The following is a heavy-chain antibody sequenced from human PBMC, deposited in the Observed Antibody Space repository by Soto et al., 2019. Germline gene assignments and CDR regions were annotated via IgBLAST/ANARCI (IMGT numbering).Heavy chain of an antibody. CDR1: GYSFTSYW. Sequence: GESLKISCKGSGYSFTSYWISWVRQMPGKGLEWMGSIDPSDSYTNYSPSFQGHVTISADKSISTAYLQWSSLQASDTAMYYCARHSRDSYGSGSRSNRMDVWGQGTTVTVSS. J-gene: IGHJ6*02. V-gene: IGHV5-10-1*01. CDR2: IDPSDSYT. CDR3: ARHSRDSYGSGSRSNRMDV. D-gene: IGHD3-10*01.